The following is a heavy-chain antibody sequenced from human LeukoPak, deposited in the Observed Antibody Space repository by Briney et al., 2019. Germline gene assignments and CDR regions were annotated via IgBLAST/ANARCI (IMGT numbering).Heavy chain of an antibody. CDR3: AKDAPSDYDSSGYYPY. CDR1: GFTFSIYA. CDR2: ISGSGGST. J-gene: IGHJ4*02. D-gene: IGHD3-22*01. V-gene: IGHV3-23*01. Sequence: GGSLRLSCAASGFTFSIYAMSWVRQAPGKGLEWVSAISGSGGSTYYADSVKGRFTISRDNSKNTLYLQMNSLRAEDTAVYYCAKDAPSDYDSSGYYPYWGQGTLVTVSS.